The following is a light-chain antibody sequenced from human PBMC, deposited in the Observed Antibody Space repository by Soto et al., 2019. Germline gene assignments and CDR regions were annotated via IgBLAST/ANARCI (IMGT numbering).Light chain of an antibody. V-gene: IGLV1-44*01. Sequence: QAVVTQPPSVSATPGQGVILSCSGGDSNIGSTAVNWYQQLAGTAPRLLIYSSNQRPSGVPDRISGSKSGTSASLAISGLQSEDEADYYCAAWDDDLHVWLFGGGTKVTVL. CDR3: AAWDDDLHVWL. CDR2: SSN. J-gene: IGLJ3*02. CDR1: DSNIGSTA.